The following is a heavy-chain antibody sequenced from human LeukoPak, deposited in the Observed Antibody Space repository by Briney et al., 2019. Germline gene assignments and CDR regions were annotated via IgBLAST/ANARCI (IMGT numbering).Heavy chain of an antibody. Sequence: SETLSLTCTVSGGSISSYYWSWIRQPPGKGLEWIGYIYYSGSTNYNPSLKSRVTISVDTSKNQFSLKLSSVTAADTAVYYCAKTPSDIVVVPAAMPVHCWYFDLWGRGTLVTVSS. CDR3: AKTPSDIVVVPAAMPVHCWYFDL. D-gene: IGHD2-2*01. V-gene: IGHV4-59*08. CDR1: GGSISSYY. J-gene: IGHJ2*01. CDR2: IYYSGST.